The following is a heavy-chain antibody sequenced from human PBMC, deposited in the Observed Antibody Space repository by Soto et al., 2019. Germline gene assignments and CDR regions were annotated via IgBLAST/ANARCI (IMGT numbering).Heavy chain of an antibody. V-gene: IGHV1-2*04. CDR2: INPNSGGT. CDR3: ARSGEWDIVLVLAAYRTYYYYYYGMYV. Sequence: ASVKVSCKASGYTFTGYYMHWVRQAPGQGLEWMGWINPNSGGTNYAQKFQGWVTMTRDTSISTAYMELSRLRSDDTAVYYCARSGEWDIVLVLAAYRTYYYYYYGMYVWGQGTTVTVSS. D-gene: IGHD2-2*01. CDR1: GYTFTGYY. J-gene: IGHJ6*02.